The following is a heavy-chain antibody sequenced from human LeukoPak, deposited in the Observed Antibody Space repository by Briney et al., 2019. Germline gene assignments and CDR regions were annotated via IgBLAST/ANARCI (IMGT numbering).Heavy chain of an antibody. CDR1: GYTFSSFG. D-gene: IGHD3-10*01. CDR2: IIAYNGDR. V-gene: IGHV1-18*01. J-gene: IGHJ4*02. Sequence: ASVKVSCKASGYTFSSFGINWMRQAPGQGLEWMGWIIAYNGDRNYAQKVQGRVTMTTDTSTSTAYMDLRSLRSDDTAVYYCARGGYYGSGSFPDYWGQGTPVTVSS. CDR3: ARGGYYGSGSFPDY.